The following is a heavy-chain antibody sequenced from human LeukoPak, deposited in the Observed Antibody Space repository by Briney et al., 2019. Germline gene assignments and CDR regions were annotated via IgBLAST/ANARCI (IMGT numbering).Heavy chain of an antibody. CDR3: ARGSGDGSGWGFDD. CDR2: IDHHEDT. J-gene: IGHJ4*02. V-gene: IGHV4-34*01. Sequence: SETLSLTCAVYGGSFSGYYWSFIRQPPGKGLEWIGEIDHHEDTNYSPSLKSRVTISLDTSKDQFSLRLKSVTAADTAVSYCARGSGDGSGWGFDDWGQGTLVTVSS. D-gene: IGHD3-22*01. CDR1: GGSFSGYY.